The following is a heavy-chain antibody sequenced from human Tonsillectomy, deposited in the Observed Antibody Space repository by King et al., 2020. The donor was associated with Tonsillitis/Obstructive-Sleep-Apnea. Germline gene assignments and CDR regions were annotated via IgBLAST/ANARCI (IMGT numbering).Heavy chain of an antibody. CDR1: GFXXSNAW. D-gene: IGHD2-15*01. Sequence: VQLVESGGDLVKPGGSLXLSCAXSGFXXSNAWMSWVRQAPGKGLEWVGRIKTKPSGGTTDYAVSVKGRFTISRDDSKNTLYLQMNSLKSDDTAVYYCTADLGXCSGISCYLDFGXQGTXVXVSS. V-gene: IGHV3-15*01. J-gene: IGHJ4*02. CDR3: TADLGXCSGISCYLDF. CDR2: IKTKPSGGTT.